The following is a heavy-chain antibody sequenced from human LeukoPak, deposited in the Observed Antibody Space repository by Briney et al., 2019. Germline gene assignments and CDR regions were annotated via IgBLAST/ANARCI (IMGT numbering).Heavy chain of an antibody. D-gene: IGHD5-24*01. Sequence: SETLSLTCTISGGSVSSGSYYWTWLRQPAGKGLEWIGRIYTSGSTNYNPFLKSRVTISVDTSKNQFSLKLRSVTAADTAIYYCARDEDGYNDYWGQGTLVTVSS. V-gene: IGHV4-61*02. CDR3: ARDEDGYNDY. CDR2: IYTSGST. CDR1: GGSVSSGSYY. J-gene: IGHJ4*02.